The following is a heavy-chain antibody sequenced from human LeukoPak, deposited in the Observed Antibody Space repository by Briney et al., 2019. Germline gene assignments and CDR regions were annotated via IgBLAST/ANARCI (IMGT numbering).Heavy chain of an antibody. CDR1: AFTFSNYW. CDR2: IKEDGSDK. Sequence: PGGSLRLSRIASAFTFSNYWMSWVRQASGKGLEWVTSIKEDGSDKYYVDSVKGRFTISRDNTKNSLFVHMSSLRAEDTAVYYCARLKDAVSIFACWGQGSLVTVSS. J-gene: IGHJ4*02. V-gene: IGHV3-7*01. D-gene: IGHD3-9*01. CDR3: ARLKDAVSIFAC.